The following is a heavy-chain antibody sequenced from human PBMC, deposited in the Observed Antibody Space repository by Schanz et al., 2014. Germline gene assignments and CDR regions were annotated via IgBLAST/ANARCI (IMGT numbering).Heavy chain of an antibody. CDR3: ARDERDLPRSLFVF. D-gene: IGHD2-2*01. J-gene: IGHJ4*02. CDR1: GVSITTSNW. CDR2: VFHSGIS. Sequence: QVQLQESGPGLVKPSATLTLTCDVSGVSITTSNWWSWVRQPPGKGLEWIGEVFHSGISNSNPSLKSRVTIPLDKSKSQFSLTLNAVTAADTAVYYCARDERDLPRSLFVFWGQGTLVTVSS. V-gene: IGHV4-4*02.